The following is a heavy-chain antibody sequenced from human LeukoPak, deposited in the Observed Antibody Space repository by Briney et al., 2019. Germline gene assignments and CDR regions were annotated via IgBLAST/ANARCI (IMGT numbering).Heavy chain of an antibody. CDR3: VTDPYTTTDDNNFEPQGAY. CDR2: FDPEDGET. Sequence: GASVKVSCKAPGYTLSKLSIHWVRQPSGKGLEWMGAFDPEDGETIYAQEFQGRATMTADTSADTAYMELSSLTSDDTAVYYCVTDPYTTTDDNNFEPQGAYWGQGILVTVSS. D-gene: IGHD5-24*01. J-gene: IGHJ4*02. CDR1: GYTLSKLS. V-gene: IGHV1-24*01.